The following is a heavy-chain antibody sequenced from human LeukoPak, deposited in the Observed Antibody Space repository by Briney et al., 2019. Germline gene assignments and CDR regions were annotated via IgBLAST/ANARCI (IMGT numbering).Heavy chain of an antibody. D-gene: IGHD3-22*01. V-gene: IGHV1-69*04. J-gene: IGHJ4*02. CDR1: GGTFSSYA. Sequence: SVKVSCKASGGTFSSYAISWVRQAPGQGLEWMGRIIPILGIANYAQKFQGRVTITADKSTSTAYMELSSLRSEDTAVYYCASSPAYDSRGYKLVYWGEGTLVTVSS. CDR3: ASSPAYDSRGYKLVY. CDR2: IIPILGIA.